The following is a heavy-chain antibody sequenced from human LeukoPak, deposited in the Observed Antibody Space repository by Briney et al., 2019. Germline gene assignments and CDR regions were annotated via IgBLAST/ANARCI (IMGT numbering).Heavy chain of an antibody. V-gene: IGHV1-69*04. CDR1: GGTFSSYA. CDR3: ARTYVDSFMDV. J-gene: IGHJ6*02. CDR2: IIPILGIA. Sequence: SVTVSFKASGGTFSSYAISWVRQAPGQGLEWMGRIIPILGIANYAQKFQGRVTITADKSTSTAYMELSSLRSEDTAVYYCARTYVDSFMDVWGQGTTVTVSS. D-gene: IGHD4-17*01.